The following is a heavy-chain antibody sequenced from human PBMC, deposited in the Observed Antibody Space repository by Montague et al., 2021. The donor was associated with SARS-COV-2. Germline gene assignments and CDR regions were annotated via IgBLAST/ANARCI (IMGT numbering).Heavy chain of an antibody. V-gene: IGHV4-31*03. CDR2: IHYSGST. Sequence: TLSLTCTVSGASISSGSYYWNWIRQHPRKGLEWIGYIHYSGSTYYTPSLQSRVAISVDTSKNEFSLKMTSVTAADTAVYYCARDGDEGYFFEYWGQGLLVTVSS. CDR1: GASISSGSYY. CDR3: ARDGDEGYFFEY. J-gene: IGHJ4*02. D-gene: IGHD2/OR15-2a*01.